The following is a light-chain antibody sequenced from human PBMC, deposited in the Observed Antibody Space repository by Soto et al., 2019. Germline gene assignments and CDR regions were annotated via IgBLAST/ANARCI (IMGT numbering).Light chain of an antibody. CDR1: YNIYSG. CDR2: EAX. V-gene: IGKV1-5*01. J-gene: IGKJ1*01. CDR3: QQYNYEWT. Sequence: QVSQSXSILSAYSQDXXXXXFLASYNIYSGLALYQQKPVKSPKLLINEAXIFQGGVSSRFSGSGYGTEFNLNISNLQPDDFATYYCQQYNYEWTFCHGSKVDI.